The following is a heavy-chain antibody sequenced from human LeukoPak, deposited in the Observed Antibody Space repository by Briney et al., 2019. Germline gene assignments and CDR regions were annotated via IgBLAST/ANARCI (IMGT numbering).Heavy chain of an antibody. CDR2: INPNSGGT. Sequence: ASVKVSCTASGYTFTGYYMHWVRQAPGQGLEWMGWINPNSGGTNYAQKFQGRVTMTRDTSISTAYMELSRLRSDDTAVYYCAPSYYYDSSGRFDYWGQGTLVTVSS. J-gene: IGHJ4*02. CDR1: GYTFTGYY. D-gene: IGHD3-22*01. V-gene: IGHV1-2*02. CDR3: APSYYYDSSGRFDY.